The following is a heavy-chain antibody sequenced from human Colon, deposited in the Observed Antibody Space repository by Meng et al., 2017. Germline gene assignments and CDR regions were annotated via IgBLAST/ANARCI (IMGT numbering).Heavy chain of an antibody. CDR1: GFTFSSYS. Sequence: GESLKISCAASGFTFSSYSMNWVRQAPGKGLEWVSSISSSSIYIYYADSVKGRFTISRDNAKNSLYLQMNSLRAEDTAVYYCARDPESSIAVAGTYDYWGQGTLVTVSS. D-gene: IGHD6-19*01. J-gene: IGHJ4*02. CDR3: ARDPESSIAVAGTYDY. V-gene: IGHV3-21*01. CDR2: ISSSSIYI.